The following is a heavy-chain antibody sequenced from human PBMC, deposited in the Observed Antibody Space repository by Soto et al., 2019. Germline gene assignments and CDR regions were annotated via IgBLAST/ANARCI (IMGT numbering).Heavy chain of an antibody. J-gene: IGHJ4*02. CDR2: IKSKPAGGAA. V-gene: IGHV3-15*01. CDR3: TTESPYGDFLFDY. D-gene: IGHD4-17*01. CDR1: GFTFSIAW. Sequence: EVQLVESGGGLVKPGGSLRLSCAGSGFTFSIAWMIWVRQAPGKGLEWVDRIKSKPAGGAADYAAPVKGRFTISRDDSKNTLYLQLNSLKTEDTAVYYCTTESPYGDFLFDYWGQGTLVTVSS.